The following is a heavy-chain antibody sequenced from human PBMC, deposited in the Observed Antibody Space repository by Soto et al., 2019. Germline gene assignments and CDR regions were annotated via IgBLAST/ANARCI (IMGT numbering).Heavy chain of an antibody. CDR1: GGSISSYY. CDR2: IYYSGST. CDR3: ARVAGNDFWSGYGYYSYYMDF. Sequence: SETLSLTCTVSGGSISSYYWSWIRQPPGKGLEWIGYIYYSGSTNYNPSLKSRVTISVDTSKNQFSLKLSSVTAADTAVYYCARVAGNDFWSGYGYYSYYMDFWCKGTMVTVSS. V-gene: IGHV4-59*01. D-gene: IGHD3-3*01. J-gene: IGHJ6*03.